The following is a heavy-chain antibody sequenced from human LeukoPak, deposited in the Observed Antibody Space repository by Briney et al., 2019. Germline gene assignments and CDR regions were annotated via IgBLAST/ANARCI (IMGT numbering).Heavy chain of an antibody. Sequence: SETLSLTCTVSGGSISSSSYYWGWIRQPPGKGLEWIGSIYYSGSTYYNPSLKSRVTISVDTSKNQFSLKLSSVTAADTAVYYCARDSVVIYGMDVWGQGTTVTVSS. CDR2: IYYSGST. V-gene: IGHV4-39*07. CDR1: GGSISSSSYY. J-gene: IGHJ6*02. D-gene: IGHD2-15*01. CDR3: ARDSVVIYGMDV.